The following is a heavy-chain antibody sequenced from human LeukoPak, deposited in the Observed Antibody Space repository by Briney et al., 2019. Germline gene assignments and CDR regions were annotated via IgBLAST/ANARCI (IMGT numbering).Heavy chain of an antibody. CDR3: ARDQWELLGRAFDI. Sequence: PSETLSLTCTDSGGSISSYYWSWIRQPAGKGLEWIGRIYTSGSTNYNPSLKSRVTMSVDTSKNQFSLKLSSVTAAGTAVYYCARDQWELLGRAFDIWGQGTMVTVSS. CDR1: GGSISSYY. D-gene: IGHD1-26*01. CDR2: IYTSGST. J-gene: IGHJ3*02. V-gene: IGHV4-4*07.